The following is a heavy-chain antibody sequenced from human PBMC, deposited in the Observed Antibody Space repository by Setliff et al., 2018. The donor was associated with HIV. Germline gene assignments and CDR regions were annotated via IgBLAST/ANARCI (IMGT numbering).Heavy chain of an antibody. Sequence: ASVKVSCKASGYTFTSYDINWVRQATGQGLEWMGWMNPNSGNTGYAQKFQGRVTMTRDASISTAYMELNTLKFEDTAVYYCARARRDSYDRGRRNRYYIDVWGKGTTVTAP. V-gene: IGHV1-8*02. D-gene: IGHD3-22*01. J-gene: IGHJ6*03. CDR3: ARARRDSYDRGRRNRYYIDV. CDR1: GYTFTSYD. CDR2: MNPNSGNT.